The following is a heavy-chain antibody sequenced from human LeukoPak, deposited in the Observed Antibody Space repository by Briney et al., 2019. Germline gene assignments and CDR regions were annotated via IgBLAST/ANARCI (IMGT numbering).Heavy chain of an antibody. V-gene: IGHV3-11*01. D-gene: IGHD2-15*01. Sequence: GGSLRLSCAASGFTFSDYYMSWIRQAPGKGLEWVSYISSSGSTIYYADSVKGRFTISRDNAKNSLYLQMNSLRAEDTAVYCCATVVAATFNAFDIWGQGTMVTVSS. J-gene: IGHJ3*02. CDR1: GFTFSDYY. CDR2: ISSSGSTI. CDR3: ATVVAATFNAFDI.